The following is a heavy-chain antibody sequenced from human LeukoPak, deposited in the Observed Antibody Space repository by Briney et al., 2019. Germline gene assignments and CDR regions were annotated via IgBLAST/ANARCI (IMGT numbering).Heavy chain of an antibody. V-gene: IGHV3-30*02. Sequence: GSLRLSCAASGFTFSSYAMHWVRQAPGKGLEWVAFIRYDGNNKHYADSVEGRFTVSRDNAKNSLYLQMNSLRAEDTAVYYCARDLEEIVVVPAAIDYWGQGTLVTVSS. J-gene: IGHJ4*02. CDR3: ARDLEEIVVVPAAIDY. CDR1: GFTFSSYA. D-gene: IGHD2-2*01. CDR2: IRYDGNNK.